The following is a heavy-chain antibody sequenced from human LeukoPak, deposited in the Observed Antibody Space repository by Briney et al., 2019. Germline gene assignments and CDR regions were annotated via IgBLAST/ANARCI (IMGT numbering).Heavy chain of an antibody. CDR1: GYSISSGSYY. J-gene: IGHJ4*02. D-gene: IGHD3-22*01. CDR2: IYTSGST. CDR3: AREWDRIVGYFDY. Sequence: PSETLSLTCAVSGYSISSGSYYWSWIRQPAGKGLEWIGRIYTSGSTNYNPSLKSRVTISVDTSKNQFSLRLSSVTAADTAVYYCAREWDRIVGYFDYWGQGTLVTVSS. V-gene: IGHV4-61*02.